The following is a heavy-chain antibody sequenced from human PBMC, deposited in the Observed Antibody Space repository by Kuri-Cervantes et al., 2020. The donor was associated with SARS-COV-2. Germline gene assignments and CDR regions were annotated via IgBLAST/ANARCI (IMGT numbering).Heavy chain of an antibody. J-gene: IGHJ2*01. D-gene: IGHD3-16*01. CDR3: ARARLGDWYFDL. Sequence: GESLKISCAASGFSFSSYGMSWVRQAPGKGLEWVSIIYSGGTTYYGDSVKGRFTMSRDTSKSTVYLQMDSLRVDDTAVYYCARARLGDWYFDLWGRGTMVTVSS. CDR1: GFSFSSYG. CDR2: IYSGGTT. V-gene: IGHV3-66*01.